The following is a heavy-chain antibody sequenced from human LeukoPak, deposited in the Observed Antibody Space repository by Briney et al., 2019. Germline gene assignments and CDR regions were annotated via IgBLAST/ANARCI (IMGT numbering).Heavy chain of an antibody. CDR1: GYRFTTYW. CDR3: ARQITDQSSGYDSIDY. V-gene: IGHV5-51*01. CDR2: VYPGDSDT. J-gene: IGHJ4*02. Sequence: GESLKISCKASGYRFTTYWIGWVRQMPGKGLEWMGIVYPGDSDTRYSPSFEGQVTISADKSITTAYLQWSSLKASDTAMYYCARQITDQSSGYDSIDYWGQGTLVTVSS. D-gene: IGHD5-12*01.